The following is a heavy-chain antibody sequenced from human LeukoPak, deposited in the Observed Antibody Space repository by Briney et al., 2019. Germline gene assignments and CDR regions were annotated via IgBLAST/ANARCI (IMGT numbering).Heavy chain of an antibody. V-gene: IGHV3-21*01. J-gene: IGHJ3*02. CDR1: GFTFSSYS. CDR3: ARRDMVAGEADDAFDI. D-gene: IGHD6-19*01. CDR2: ISSSSSYI. Sequence: PGGSLRLSCAASGFTFSSYSMNWVRRAPGKGLEWVSSISSSSSYIYYADSVKGRFTIPRDNAKNSLYLQMNSLRAEDTAVYYCARRDMVAGEADDAFDIWGQGTMVTVSS.